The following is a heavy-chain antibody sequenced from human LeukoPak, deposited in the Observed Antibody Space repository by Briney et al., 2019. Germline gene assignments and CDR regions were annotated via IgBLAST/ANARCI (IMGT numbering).Heavy chain of an antibody. CDR3: ARDRWLRSLIDY. V-gene: IGHV3-30-3*01. CDR1: GFPFSTYA. D-gene: IGHD5-12*01. J-gene: IGHJ4*02. CDR2: ISYDGSYE. Sequence: GGSLRLSCVASGFPFSTYAMHCVRQAPGEGLEWVAVISYDGSYEYYAASVKGRFTISRDNSKNTLYLQMNNLRTEDTAVYYCARDRWLRSLIDYWGQGTRVTVSS.